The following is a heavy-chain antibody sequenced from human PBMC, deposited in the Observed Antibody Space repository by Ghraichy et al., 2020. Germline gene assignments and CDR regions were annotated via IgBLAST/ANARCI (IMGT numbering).Heavy chain of an antibody. CDR3: ARAVRYYGSGSYYCPDY. CDR2: INTNTGNP. Sequence: ASVKVSCKASGYTFTSYAMNWVRQAPGQGLEWMGWINTNTGNPTYAQGFTGRFVFSLDTSVSTAYLQISSLKAEDTAVYYCARAVRYYGSGSYYCPDYWGQGTLVTVSS. CDR1: GYTFTSYA. J-gene: IGHJ4*02. V-gene: IGHV7-4-1*02. D-gene: IGHD3-10*01.